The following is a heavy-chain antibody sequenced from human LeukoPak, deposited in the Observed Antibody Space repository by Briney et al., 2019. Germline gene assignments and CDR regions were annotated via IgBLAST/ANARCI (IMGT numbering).Heavy chain of an antibody. J-gene: IGHJ5*02. Sequence: GESLRIFCKAFGYSFTSYWLGWVRQMPGEGLEWMGRIDPSDSYTNYSPSFQGHVTIPADKSINTAYLQWSSLKASDTAMYYCARRGFRESPLDNWFDPWGQGTLVTVSS. CDR2: IDPSDSYT. CDR3: ARRGFRESPLDNWFDP. V-gene: IGHV5-10-1*01. D-gene: IGHD5-12*01. CDR1: GYSFTSYW.